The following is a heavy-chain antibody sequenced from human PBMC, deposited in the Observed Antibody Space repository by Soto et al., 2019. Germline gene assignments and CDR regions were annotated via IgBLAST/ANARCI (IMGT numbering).Heavy chain of an antibody. V-gene: IGHV3-30*18. CDR3: AKDLVVVVPPDYYYGMDV. Sequence: QVQLVESGGGVVQPGRSLRLSCAASGFTFSSYGMHWVRQAPGKGLEWVAVISYDGSNKYYADSVKGRFTISRDNSKNTLYLQMTSLRAEDTAVYYCAKDLVVVVPPDYYYGMDVWGQGTTVTVSS. CDR1: GFTFSSYG. J-gene: IGHJ6*02. CDR2: ISYDGSNK. D-gene: IGHD2-2*01.